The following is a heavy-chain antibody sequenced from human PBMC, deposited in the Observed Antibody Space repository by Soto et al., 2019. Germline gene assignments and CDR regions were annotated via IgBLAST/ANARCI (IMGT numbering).Heavy chain of an antibody. CDR1: GGTFSSYA. D-gene: IGHD1-26*01. V-gene: IGHV1-69*12. CDR2: IIPIFGTA. J-gene: IGHJ5*02. CDR3: ARPSSGSYNWFDP. Sequence: QVQLVQSGAEVKKPGSSVKVSCKASGGTFSSYAISWVRQAPGQGLEWMGGIIPIFGTANYAQKFQGRVTITADESTSTAHMELSSLRAEDTAVYYCARPSSGSYNWFDPWGQGTLVTVSS.